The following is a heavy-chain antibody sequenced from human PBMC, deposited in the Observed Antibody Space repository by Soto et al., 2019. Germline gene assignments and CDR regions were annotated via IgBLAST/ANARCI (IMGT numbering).Heavy chain of an antibody. J-gene: IGHJ5*02. CDR2: MNPNSGNT. D-gene: IGHD6-13*01. V-gene: IGHV1-8*01. CDR1: GYTFTSCD. CDR3: ARGQPGAAAGTRWFDP. Sequence: QVQLVQSGAEVKKPGASVKVSCKGSGYTFTSCDINWVRQASGQGLEWMGWMNPNSGNTGYAQKFQGRVTMTRDTSISTAYMELSGLRSEDTAVYYCARGQPGAAAGTRWFDPWGQGTLVTVSS.